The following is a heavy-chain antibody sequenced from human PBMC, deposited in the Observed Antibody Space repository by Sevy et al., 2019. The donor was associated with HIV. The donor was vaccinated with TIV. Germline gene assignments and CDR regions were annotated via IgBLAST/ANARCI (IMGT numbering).Heavy chain of an antibody. D-gene: IGHD1-26*01. V-gene: IGHV3-30*04. CDR3: ARDTGPLVGATDYFDY. CDR1: GFTFSSYA. CDR2: ISYDGSNK. Sequence: GGSLRLSCAVSGFTFSSYAMHWVRQAPGKGLEWVAVISYDGSNKYYADSVKGRFTISRDNSKNTLYLQMNSLRAEDTAVYYCARDTGPLVGATDYFDYWGQGTLVTVSS. J-gene: IGHJ4*02.